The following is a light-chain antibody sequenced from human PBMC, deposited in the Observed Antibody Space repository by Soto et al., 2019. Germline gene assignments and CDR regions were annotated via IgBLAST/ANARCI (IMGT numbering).Light chain of an antibody. J-gene: IGKJ1*01. CDR3: QQYDIYRT. V-gene: IGKV1-5*01. Sequence: DIHMTQSPSSLSASVGDRFTITCLASQSIGDYLAWYQDKPGKAPRLLIYDVSNLKSGVPSRFSGSGSGTEFTLTIASLQPDDFATYYCQQYDIYRTFGPGTKVDI. CDR2: DVS. CDR1: QSIGDY.